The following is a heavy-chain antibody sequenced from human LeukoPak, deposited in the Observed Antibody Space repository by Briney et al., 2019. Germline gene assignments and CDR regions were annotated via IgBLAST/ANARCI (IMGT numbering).Heavy chain of an antibody. CDR2: INPSGGST. Sequence: ASVKVSCKASGYTFTSYYMHWVRQAPGQGLEWMGIINPSGGSTSYAQKFQGRVTMTRDTSTSTVYMELSSLRSEDTAVYYCEREPSVFAGVVDAFDIWGQGTMVTVSS. V-gene: IGHV1-46*01. CDR3: EREPSVFAGVVDAFDI. J-gene: IGHJ3*02. CDR1: GYTFTSYY. D-gene: IGHD3-3*01.